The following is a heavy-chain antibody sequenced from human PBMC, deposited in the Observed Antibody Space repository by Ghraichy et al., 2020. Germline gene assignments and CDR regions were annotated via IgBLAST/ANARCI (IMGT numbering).Heavy chain of an antibody. D-gene: IGHD2-2*01. CDR2: INHSGST. CDR1: GGSFSGYY. Sequence: SQTRSLTCAVYGGSFSGYYWSWIRQPPGKGLEWIGEINHSGSTNYNPSLKSRVTISVDTSKNQFSLKLSSVTAADTAVYYCAREGRMGCSSTSCYESVNDAFDIWGHGTMVTVSS. V-gene: IGHV4-34*01. J-gene: IGHJ3*02. CDR3: AREGRMGCSSTSCYESVNDAFDI.